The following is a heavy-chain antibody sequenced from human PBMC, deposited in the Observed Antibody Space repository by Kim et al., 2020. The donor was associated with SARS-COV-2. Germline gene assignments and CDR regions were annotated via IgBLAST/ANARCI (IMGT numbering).Heavy chain of an antibody. Sequence: SETLSLTCTVSGGSISSGGYYWSWIRQHPGKGLEWIGYIYYSGSTYYNPSLKSRVTISVDTSKNQFSLKLSSVTAADTAVYYCARAPGQWLAGGDYWFDPWGQGTLVTGSS. CDR1: GGSISSGGYY. J-gene: IGHJ5*02. D-gene: IGHD6-19*01. V-gene: IGHV4-31*03. CDR3: ARAPGQWLAGGDYWFDP. CDR2: IYYSGST.